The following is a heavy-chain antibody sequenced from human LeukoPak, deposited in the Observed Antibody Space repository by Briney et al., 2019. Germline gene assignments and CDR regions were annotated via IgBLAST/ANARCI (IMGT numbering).Heavy chain of an antibody. CDR2: IRSKAYGGTT. V-gene: IGHV3-49*03. CDR3: TRVVDYKPYYYYYMDV. D-gene: IGHD3-16*01. CDR1: GFTFGDYA. J-gene: IGHJ6*03. Sequence: GGSLRLSCTASGFTFGDYAMSWFRQAPGKGLEWVGFIRSKAYGGTTEYAASVKGRFTISRDDSKSIAYLQMNSLKTEDTAVYYCTRVVDYKPYYYYYMDVWGKGTTVTVSS.